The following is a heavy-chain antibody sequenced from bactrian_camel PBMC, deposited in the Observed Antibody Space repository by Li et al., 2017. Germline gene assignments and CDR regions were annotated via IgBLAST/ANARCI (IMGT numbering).Heavy chain of an antibody. J-gene: IGHJ6*01. CDR2: IATGSGNT. CDR1: GNINDVNF. CDR3: VRISMGY. Sequence: HVQLVESGGGSAQAGRSLRLSCAASGNINDVNFMGWFRQESSGKEREGVARIATGSGNTYYADSVKGRFTVSRDNTKNTVALQMNSLKSEDTGVYYCVRISMGYWGQGTQVTVS. V-gene: IGHV3S54*01.